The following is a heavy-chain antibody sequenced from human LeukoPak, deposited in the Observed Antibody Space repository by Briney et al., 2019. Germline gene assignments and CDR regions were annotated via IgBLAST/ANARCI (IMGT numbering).Heavy chain of an antibody. CDR1: GYTFTSYD. J-gene: IGHJ6*02. Sequence: ASVKVSCKASGYTFTSYDINWVRQAPGQGLEWMGWISAYNGNTNYAQKLQGRVTMTTDTSTSTAYMELRSLRSDDTAVYYCARGTVAGPKGYYYYGMDVWGQGTTVTVSS. CDR2: ISAYNGNT. V-gene: IGHV1-18*01. D-gene: IGHD6-19*01. CDR3: ARGTVAGPKGYYYYGMDV.